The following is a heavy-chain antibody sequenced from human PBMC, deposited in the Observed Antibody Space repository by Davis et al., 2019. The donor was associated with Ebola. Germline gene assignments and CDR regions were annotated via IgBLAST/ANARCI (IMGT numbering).Heavy chain of an antibody. V-gene: IGHV1-69*13. CDR2: IIPIFGTA. CDR3: ARSSVDIVATRFDY. Sequence: SVKVSCKASGYTFTSYGISWVRQAPGQGLEWMGGIIPIFGTANYAQKFQGRVTITADESTSTAYMELSSLRSEDTAVYYCARSSVDIVATRFDYWGQGTLVTVSS. D-gene: IGHD5-12*01. CDR1: GYTFTSYG. J-gene: IGHJ4*02.